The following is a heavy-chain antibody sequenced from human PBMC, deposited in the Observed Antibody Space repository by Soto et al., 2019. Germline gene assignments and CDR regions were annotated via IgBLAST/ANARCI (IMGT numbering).Heavy chain of an antibody. CDR1: GGTFSSYA. CDR3: ARAGYYDILTGPRTIDY. Sequence: VASVKVSCKASGGTFSSYAISWVRQAPGQGLEWMGGIIPIFGTANYAQKFQGRVTITADESTSTAYMELSSLRSEDTAVYYCARAGYYDILTGPRTIDYWGQGTLVTVSS. V-gene: IGHV1-69*13. CDR2: IIPIFGTA. D-gene: IGHD3-9*01. J-gene: IGHJ4*02.